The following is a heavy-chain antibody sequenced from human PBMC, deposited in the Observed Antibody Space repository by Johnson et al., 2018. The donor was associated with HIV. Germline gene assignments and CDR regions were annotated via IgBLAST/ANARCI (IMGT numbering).Heavy chain of an antibody. D-gene: IGHD2-15*01. Sequence: VQLVESGGDLVQPGRSLRLSCTASGFTFDDLAMHLVRQVPGKGLEWVSRINWNGGSKAYADSVKGRFTISRDNAKNSLYLQMNRLRAEDTSLYYCVRGIVVVVAAGRADAFDIWGQGTMVTVSS. CDR1: GFTFDDLA. CDR3: VRGIVVVVAAGRADAFDI. V-gene: IGHV3-9*01. CDR2: INWNGGSK. J-gene: IGHJ3*02.